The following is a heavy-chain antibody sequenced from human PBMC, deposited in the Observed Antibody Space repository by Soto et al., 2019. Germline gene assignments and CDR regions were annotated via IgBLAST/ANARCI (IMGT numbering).Heavy chain of an antibody. CDR1: GFTFSDSA. V-gene: IGHV3-73*01. CDR3: TRHSQDY. CDR2: IRSKANNYAT. Sequence: PGGSLRLSCAAPGFTFSDSAMHWVRQASGKGLEWVGRIRSKANNYATEYAASVKGRFTISRDDSKNTAFLQMNSLKTEDTAVYYCTRHSQDYWGQGTLVTVSS. J-gene: IGHJ4*02.